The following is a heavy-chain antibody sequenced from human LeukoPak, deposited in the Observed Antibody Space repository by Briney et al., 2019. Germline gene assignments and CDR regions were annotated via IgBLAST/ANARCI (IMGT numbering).Heavy chain of an antibody. Sequence: SQTLSLTCAVSGGSISSGGYSWSWIRQPPGKGLGWIGYIYHSGSTYYNPSLKSRVTISVDRSKNQFSLKLSSVTAADTAVYYCARSNQGLPNWFDPWGQGTLVTVSS. CDR2: IYHSGST. CDR3: ARSNQGLPNWFDP. J-gene: IGHJ5*02. V-gene: IGHV4-30-2*01. CDR1: GGSISSGGYS.